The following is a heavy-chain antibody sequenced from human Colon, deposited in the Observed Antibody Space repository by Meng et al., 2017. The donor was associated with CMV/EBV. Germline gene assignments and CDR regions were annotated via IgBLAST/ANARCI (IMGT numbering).Heavy chain of an antibody. CDR2: VYPSGAT. J-gene: IGHJ1*01. CDR3: AREMTAGVAAADRVGDAYE. CDR1: AASINSYY. V-gene: IGHV4-4*07. D-gene: IGHD6-13*01. Sequence: PGVVKPSETLSPTCTVAAASINSYYGAGSRRPAGKGLEWIGRVYPSGATAYNPSVVSRVTMSIDTSKNPFSLNLKSVTAADTAVYFCAREMTAGVAAADRVGDAYEWGPGTLVTVSS.